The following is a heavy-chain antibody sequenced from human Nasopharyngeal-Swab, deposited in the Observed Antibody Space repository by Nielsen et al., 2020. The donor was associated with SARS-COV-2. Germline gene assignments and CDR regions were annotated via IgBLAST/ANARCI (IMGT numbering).Heavy chain of an antibody. CDR1: GGTFSSYA. Sequence: ASVKVSCKASGGTFSSYAISWVRQATGQGLEWMGWMNPNSGNTGYAQKFQGRVTMTRNTSISTAYMELSSLRSEDTAVYYCARGFIVATIFHYYYYMDVWGKGTTVTVSS. J-gene: IGHJ6*03. CDR3: ARGFIVATIFHYYYYMDV. D-gene: IGHD5-12*01. V-gene: IGHV1-8*02. CDR2: MNPNSGNT.